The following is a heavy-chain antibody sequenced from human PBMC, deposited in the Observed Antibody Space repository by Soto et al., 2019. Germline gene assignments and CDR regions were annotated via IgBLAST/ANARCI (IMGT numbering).Heavy chain of an antibody. V-gene: IGHV4-30-4*01. CDR1: GVSLNTADTW. CDR2: DHSGGST. D-gene: IGHD1-1*01. CDR3: VRSRQMESGNDSGLDV. Sequence: QVQLQESGSGLVKPSQSLSLTCTVSGVSLNTADTWWSWIRQCPGKGLELIGYDHSGGSTYYDASFRSRVIISADTSNSQFSLKLSSVTVADTAEYSCVRSRQMESGNDSGLDVWGQGTTVTVSS. J-gene: IGHJ6*02.